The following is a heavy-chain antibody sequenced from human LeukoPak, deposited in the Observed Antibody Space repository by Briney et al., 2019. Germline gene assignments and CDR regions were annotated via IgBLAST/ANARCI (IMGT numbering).Heavy chain of an antibody. V-gene: IGHV1-69*04. D-gene: IGHD6-13*01. J-gene: IGHJ5*02. CDR2: IIPILGIA. Sequence: SVKVSCKASGGTFSSYAISWVRQAPGQGLEWMGRIIPILGIANYAQKFQGRVTITADKSTSTAYMELSSLRSEDTAVYYCARGGAAAGTRNWFDPWGQGTLVTVSS. CDR1: GGTFSSYA. CDR3: ARGGAAAGTRNWFDP.